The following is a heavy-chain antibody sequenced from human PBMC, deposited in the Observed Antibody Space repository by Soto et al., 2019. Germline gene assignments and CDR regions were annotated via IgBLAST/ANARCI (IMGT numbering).Heavy chain of an antibody. Sequence: ASVKVSCKASGYTFTAYSMHWVLQAPRQGLEWIGWFNPNSGDTVYAEKFQGMVTLTRDTSISTAYMELSSLRSDDTALYYCAREASAVLALDDWGQGTLVTVSS. CDR2: FNPNSGDT. CDR1: GYTFTAYS. J-gene: IGHJ4*02. CDR3: AREASAVLALDD. V-gene: IGHV1-2*02. D-gene: IGHD6-19*01.